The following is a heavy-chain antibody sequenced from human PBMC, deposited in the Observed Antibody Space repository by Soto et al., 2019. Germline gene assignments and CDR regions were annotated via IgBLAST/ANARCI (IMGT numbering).Heavy chain of an antibody. V-gene: IGHV3-30*18. CDR3: AKSRMPYYASCLGY. J-gene: IGHJ4*02. CDR1: GFTFSSYG. CDR2: ISYDGSNK. D-gene: IGHD3-10*01. Sequence: QVQLVESGGGVVQPGRSLRLSCAASGFTFSSYGMHWVRQAPGKGLEWVALISYDGSNKYYADSVKGRFNISRDNSKNTLYLQMSSLRPEDTAVYYCAKSRMPYYASCLGYWGQGTLVTVAS.